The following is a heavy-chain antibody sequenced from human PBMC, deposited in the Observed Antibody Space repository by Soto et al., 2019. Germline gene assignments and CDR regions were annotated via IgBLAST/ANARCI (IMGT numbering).Heavy chain of an antibody. V-gene: IGHV3-33*01. CDR2: IWYDGGRE. D-gene: IGHD1-26*01. CDR3: VRGGGNYYYYMDV. CDR1: GFTFSNYG. Sequence: GGSLRLSCAASGFTFSNYGMHWVRQAPGKGLEWVAVIWYDGGREAFAGSVKGRFTISRDNFKSTLYLQMNNLRAEDTAAYYCVRGGGNYYYYMDVWGKGTTVTVSS. J-gene: IGHJ6*03.